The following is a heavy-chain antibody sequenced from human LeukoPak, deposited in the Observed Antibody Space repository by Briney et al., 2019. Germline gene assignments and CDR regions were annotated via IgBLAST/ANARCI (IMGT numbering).Heavy chain of an antibody. V-gene: IGHV3-7*01. D-gene: IGHD3-3*01. J-gene: IGHJ5*02. CDR2: INGDGSGK. CDR3: ARDLPYYDFWSGYYPAWFDP. CDR1: GFTFSSYS. Sequence: GGSLRLSCAASGFTFSSYSMSWVRQAPGKGLEWVSNINGDGSGKYYVDSVKGRFTISRDNAKNSLYLQMNSLRAEETAVYYCARDLPYYDFWSGYYPAWFDPWGQGTLVTVSS.